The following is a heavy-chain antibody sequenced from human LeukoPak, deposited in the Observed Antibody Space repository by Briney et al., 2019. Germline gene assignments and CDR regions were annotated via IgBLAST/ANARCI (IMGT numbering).Heavy chain of an antibody. CDR3: ARGPDLLRLGELSHEMAAEYFQH. J-gene: IGHJ1*01. CDR1: GYTFTSYG. D-gene: IGHD3-16*02. CDR2: ISAYNGNT. V-gene: IGHV1-18*01. Sequence: GASVKVSCKASGYTFTSYGISWVRQAPGQGLEWMGWISAYNGNTNYAQKLQGRVTMTTDTSTSTAYMELRSPRSDDTAVYYCARGPDLLRLGELSHEMAAEYFQHWGQGTLVTVSS.